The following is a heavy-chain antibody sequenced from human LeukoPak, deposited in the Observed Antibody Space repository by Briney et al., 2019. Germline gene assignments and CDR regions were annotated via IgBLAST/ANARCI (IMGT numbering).Heavy chain of an antibody. V-gene: IGHV3-23*01. J-gene: IGHJ4*02. CDR2: ISGSGGST. Sequence: GGSLRLSCSASGFTFSNYAMSWVRQAPGKGLEWVSAISGSGGSTYYADSVKGRFTISRDNSKNTLYLQMNSLRAEDTAVYYCAKVEKLRYFDWLAAYYFDYWGQGTLVTVSS. CDR1: GFTFSNYA. CDR3: AKVEKLRYFDWLAAYYFDY. D-gene: IGHD3-9*01.